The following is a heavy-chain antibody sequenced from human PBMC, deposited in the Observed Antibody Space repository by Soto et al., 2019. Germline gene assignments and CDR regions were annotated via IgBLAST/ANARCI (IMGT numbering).Heavy chain of an antibody. V-gene: IGHV1-2*02. Sequence: QVQLVQSGAEVKKPGASVKVSCKASGYTFTGYDIHWVRQAPGQGLEWMGWINPNSGASKDAQKFQGRLSMTRDTSISTAYMELSSLRSDDTAVYYCARVMTTVTTGELDPWGQGTLVTVSS. J-gene: IGHJ5*02. CDR3: ARVMTTVTTGELDP. CDR1: GYTFTGYD. D-gene: IGHD4-17*01. CDR2: INPNSGAS.